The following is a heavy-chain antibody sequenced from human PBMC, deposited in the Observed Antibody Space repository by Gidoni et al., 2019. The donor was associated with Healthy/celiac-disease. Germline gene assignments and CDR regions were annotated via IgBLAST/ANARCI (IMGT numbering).Heavy chain of an antibody. J-gene: IGHJ6*02. V-gene: IGHV4-31*03. Sequence: QVQLQESGPGLVKPSPTLSLACTVSGGSISSGGYYWRWIRQHPGKGREWIGYIYYSGSTYYNPSLKSRVTISVDTAKNQFSLKLSSVTAADTAVYYCARVVALSGGGYYYGMDVWGQGTTVTVSS. D-gene: IGHD2-15*01. CDR3: ARVVALSGGGYYYGMDV. CDR2: IYYSGST. CDR1: GGSISSGGYY.